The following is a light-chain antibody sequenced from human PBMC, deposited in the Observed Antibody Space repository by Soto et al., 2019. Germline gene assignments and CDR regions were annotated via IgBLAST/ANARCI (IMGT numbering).Light chain of an antibody. CDR2: DVN. J-gene: IGLJ2*01. V-gene: IGLV2-14*03. CDR1: SSDIGAYAY. CDR3: SSYTRSSSVI. Sequence: QSALTQPASVSGSPRQSIAISCTGTSSDIGAYAYVSWYQQHPGKIPKLIVFDVNYRPSGVSSRFSGSKSGNTASLTISGLQAEDEADYYCSSYTRSSSVIFGGGTKVTVL.